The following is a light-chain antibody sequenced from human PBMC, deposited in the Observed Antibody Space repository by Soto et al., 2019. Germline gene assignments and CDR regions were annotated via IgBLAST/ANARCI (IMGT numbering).Light chain of an antibody. J-gene: IGKJ1*01. CDR2: GAS. V-gene: IGKV3-20*01. Sequence: EIVLTQSPGTLSLSPGERATLSCRASQSVSSNYLAWYRQKPGQAPRLLIYGASSRATGLPDRFSGSGSGTDFTLTISRLEPEDFAMYYCQQYDGSPWTFGQGTKVEIK. CDR1: QSVSSNY. CDR3: QQYDGSPWT.